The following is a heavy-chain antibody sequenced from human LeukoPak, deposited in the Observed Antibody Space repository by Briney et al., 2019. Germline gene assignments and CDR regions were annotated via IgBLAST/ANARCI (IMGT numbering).Heavy chain of an antibody. Sequence: TVNVSCKASGGTLSSYAISRVRQAPGQGLEWMRGIIPIFGTANYAQKFQGRVTITADESTSTAYMELSSLRSEDTAVYYCARGGSSSWYGGTAFDIWGQGTMVTVSS. CDR2: IIPIFGTA. J-gene: IGHJ3*02. D-gene: IGHD6-13*01. CDR1: GGTLSSYA. V-gene: IGHV1-69*13. CDR3: ARGGSSSWYGGTAFDI.